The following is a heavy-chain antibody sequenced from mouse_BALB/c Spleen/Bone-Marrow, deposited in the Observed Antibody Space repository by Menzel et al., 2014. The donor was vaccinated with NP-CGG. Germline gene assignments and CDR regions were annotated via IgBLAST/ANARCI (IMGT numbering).Heavy chain of an antibody. J-gene: IGHJ4*01. CDR1: GFNIKDTY. V-gene: IGHV14-3*02. Sequence: VQLQQSRAEPVQPGASVKLSCTASGFNIKDTYMHWVKQRPEQGLEWIGRIDPANGNTKYDPKFQGKATIIADTSSNTAYLQLSSLTSEDSAVYYCAGFGITKEEGYYYAMDYWGQGTSVTVSS. CDR2: IDPANGNT. D-gene: IGHD2-4*01. CDR3: AGFGITKEEGYYYAMDY.